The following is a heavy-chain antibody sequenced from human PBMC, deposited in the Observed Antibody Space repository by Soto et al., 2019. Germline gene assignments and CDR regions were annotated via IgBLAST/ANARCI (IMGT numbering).Heavy chain of an antibody. J-gene: IGHJ5*02. V-gene: IGHV4-30-2*01. Sequence: TLSLTGAVSGGSFRGGDYSWSRSRQPPGKGLEWIGYIYPSWTYYYNPSLNSRVTMSVDRSKNQFSLRLSSVTAAETAVYYCLSKVPSGPWRAWGQGTLLTVSS. CDR1: GGSFRGGDYS. CDR3: LSKVPSGPWRA. CDR2: IYPSWTY. D-gene: IGHD6-25*01.